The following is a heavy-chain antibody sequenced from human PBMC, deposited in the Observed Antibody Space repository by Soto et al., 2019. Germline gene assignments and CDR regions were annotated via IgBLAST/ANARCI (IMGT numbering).Heavy chain of an antibody. CDR3: TPDDPINRN. CDR1: GFTFSNAW. J-gene: IGHJ4*02. Sequence: EVQLVESGGDLVKPGGSLRVSCAASGFTFSNAWMSWVRQAPGKGLEWVGRIKSKTDGGTTDYAAPVKGRFTISRDDSRKTLYLEMISLKAEDTAVYYCTPDDPINRNWGQGTLVTVSS. V-gene: IGHV3-15*01. CDR2: IKSKTDGGTT.